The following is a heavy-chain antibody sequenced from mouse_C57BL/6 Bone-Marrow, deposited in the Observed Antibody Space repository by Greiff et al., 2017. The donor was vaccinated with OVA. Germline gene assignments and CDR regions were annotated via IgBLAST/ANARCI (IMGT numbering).Heavy chain of an antibody. CDR2: INPYNGGT. J-gene: IGHJ4*01. CDR1: GYTFTDYY. V-gene: IGHV1-19*01. Sequence: EVKLMESGPVLVKPGASVKMSCKASGYTFTDYYINWVKQSHGKSLEWIGVINPYNGGTSYNKKFKGKATLTVDKSSSTAYMELNSLTSEDSAVYYCARDGYYSYYAMDYWDQGTSVTVSS. D-gene: IGHD2-3*01. CDR3: ARDGYYSYYAMDY.